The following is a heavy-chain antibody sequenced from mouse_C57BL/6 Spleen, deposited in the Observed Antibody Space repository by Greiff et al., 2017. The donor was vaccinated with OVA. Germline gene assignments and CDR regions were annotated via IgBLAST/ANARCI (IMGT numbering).Heavy chain of an antibody. Sequence: VQLQQSGPGLVQPSQSLSITCTVSGFSLTSYGVHWVRQSPGKGLEWLGVIWRGGSTDYNAAFMSRLSITKDNSKSQVFFKMNSLQADDTAIYYCATSGGDYYGSSLEYWGQGTTLTVSS. J-gene: IGHJ2*01. CDR2: IWRGGST. CDR1: GFSLTSYG. CDR3: ATSGGDYYGSSLEY. V-gene: IGHV2-5*01. D-gene: IGHD1-1*01.